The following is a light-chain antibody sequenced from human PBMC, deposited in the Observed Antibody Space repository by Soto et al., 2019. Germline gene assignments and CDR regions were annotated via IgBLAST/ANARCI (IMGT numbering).Light chain of an antibody. V-gene: IGKV1-33*01. CDR3: QQYNKWPWT. CDR2: DAS. J-gene: IGKJ1*01. CDR1: QDISNY. Sequence: DIQMTQSPSSLSASVGDRVTITCQASQDISNYLNWYQQKLGKAPKLLIYDASNLEPGVPSRFSGSGSGTEFIFTISSLQPEDIATYYCQQYNKWPWTFGQGTKVEIK.